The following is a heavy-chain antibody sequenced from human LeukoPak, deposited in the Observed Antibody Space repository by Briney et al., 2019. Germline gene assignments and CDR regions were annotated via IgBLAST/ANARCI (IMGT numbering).Heavy chain of an antibody. CDR3: ATQKRDFWSGYYHFDY. CDR2: FDPEDGET. J-gene: IGHJ4*02. D-gene: IGHD3-3*01. CDR1: GYTLTELS. V-gene: IGHV1-24*01. Sequence: ASVKVSCTVSGYTLTELSMHWVRQAPGKGLEWMGGFDPEDGETIYAQKFQGRVTMTEDTSTDTAYMELSSLRSEDTAVYYCATQKRDFWSGYYHFDYWGQGTLVTVSS.